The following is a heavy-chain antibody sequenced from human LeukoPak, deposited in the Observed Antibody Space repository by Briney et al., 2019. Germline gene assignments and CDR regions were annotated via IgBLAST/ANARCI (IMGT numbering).Heavy chain of an antibody. Sequence: GASVKVSCKASGYTFTGYYMHWVRQAPGQGLEWMGWINPNSGGTNYAQKFQGRVTMTRDTSISTAYMELSRLRSDDTAVYYCARGNRYCSSTSCLLFDYWGQGTLVTVSS. J-gene: IGHJ4*02. CDR1: GYTFTGYY. CDR2: INPNSGGT. D-gene: IGHD2-2*01. V-gene: IGHV1-2*02. CDR3: ARGNRYCSSTSCLLFDY.